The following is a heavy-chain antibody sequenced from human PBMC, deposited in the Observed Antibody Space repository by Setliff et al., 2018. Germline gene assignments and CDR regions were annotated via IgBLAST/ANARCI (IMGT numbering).Heavy chain of an antibody. CDR3: ARRNFYYDSSGFALYYYYMGV. Sequence: ASVKVSCKASGYPFTNYGITWVRQAPGQGLEWLGWISTYNVNTTYAQKLQDRVTMTTDTSTSTAYMELRSLRSDDTAVYYCARRNFYYDSSGFALYYYYMGVWGKGTTVTVS. CDR1: GYPFTNYG. V-gene: IGHV1-18*01. D-gene: IGHD3-22*01. CDR2: ISTYNVNT. J-gene: IGHJ6*03.